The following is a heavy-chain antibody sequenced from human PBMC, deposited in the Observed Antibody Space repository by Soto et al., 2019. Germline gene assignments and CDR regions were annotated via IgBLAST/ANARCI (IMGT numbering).Heavy chain of an antibody. D-gene: IGHD2-2*01. CDR1: GGSFSGYY. Sequence: QVQLQQWGAGLLKPSETLSLTCAVYGGSFSGYYWSWIRQPPGKGLEWIGEINHSGRTNYNPSLKKWVSISVDTSKNPFSLKLSSVHAADTAVYYCARGRGLGGYCSSTSCYVFDYWGQGTLVTVSS. J-gene: IGHJ4*02. V-gene: IGHV4-34*01. CDR2: INHSGRT. CDR3: ARGRGLGGYCSSTSCYVFDY.